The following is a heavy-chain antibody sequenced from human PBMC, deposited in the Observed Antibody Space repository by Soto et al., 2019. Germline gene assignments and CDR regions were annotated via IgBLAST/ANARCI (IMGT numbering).Heavy chain of an antibody. J-gene: IGHJ6*02. Sequence: QVQLVESGGGVVQPGRSLRLSCAASGFTFSSYGMHWVRQAPGKGLEWVAVIWYDGSNKYYADSVKGRFTISRDNSKNTLYLQMNSLRAEDTAVYYCARDEYSSSPPNYGMDVWGQGTTVTVFS. D-gene: IGHD6-13*01. CDR2: IWYDGSNK. CDR3: ARDEYSSSPPNYGMDV. V-gene: IGHV3-33*01. CDR1: GFTFSSYG.